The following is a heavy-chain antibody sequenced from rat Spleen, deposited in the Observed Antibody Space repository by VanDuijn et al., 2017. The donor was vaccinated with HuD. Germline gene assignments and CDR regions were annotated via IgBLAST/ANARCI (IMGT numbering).Heavy chain of an antibody. V-gene: IGHV5-29*01. CDR1: GFTFSDYY. CDR3: ASRTGNWFAY. D-gene: IGHD5-1*01. CDR2: IRHDGSST. Sequence: EVQLVESDGGLVQPGRSLKLSCAASGFTFSDYYMAWVRQAPTKGLEWVATIRHDGSSTYYRDSVKGRFTISRDNAKRTLYLQMDSLRSEDTATYYCASRTGNWFAYWGQGTLVTVSS. J-gene: IGHJ3*01.